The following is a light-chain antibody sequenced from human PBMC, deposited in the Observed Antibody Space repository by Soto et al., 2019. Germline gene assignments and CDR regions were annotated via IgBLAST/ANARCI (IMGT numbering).Light chain of an antibody. CDR2: GIS. CDR3: QQYGNSPRT. Sequence: EIVLTQSPGTLSLSPGERATLSCRASQSVSSSYLAWYQQKPGQAPRLLMYGISSRATGIPDRFSGSGSGTEFTLTISKLEPEDFAVYYCQQYGNSPRTFGQGTKVEIK. J-gene: IGKJ1*01. CDR1: QSVSSSY. V-gene: IGKV3-20*01.